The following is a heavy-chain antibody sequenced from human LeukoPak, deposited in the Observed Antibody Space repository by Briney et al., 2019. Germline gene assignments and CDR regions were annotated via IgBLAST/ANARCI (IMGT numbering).Heavy chain of an antibody. CDR2: IYSGGST. J-gene: IGHJ4*02. Sequence: PGGSLRLSCAASGFTVSSNYMGWVRQAPGKGLEWVSVIYSGGSTYYADSVKGRFTISRDNSKNTLYLQMNSLRAEDTAVYYCATNRDGYNYYLDYWGQGTLVTVSS. CDR3: ATNRDGYNYYLDY. D-gene: IGHD5-24*01. CDR1: GFTVSSNY. V-gene: IGHV3-53*01.